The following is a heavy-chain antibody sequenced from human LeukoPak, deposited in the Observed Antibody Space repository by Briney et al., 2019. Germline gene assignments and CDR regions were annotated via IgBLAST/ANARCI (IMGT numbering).Heavy chain of an antibody. V-gene: IGHV4-34*01. D-gene: IGHD6-13*01. CDR2: INHSGST. Sequence: SETLSLTCAVYGGSFSGYYWSWIRQPPGKGLEWIGEINHSGSTNYNPSLKSRVTISVDTSKNQFSLKLSSVTAADTAVYYCPSAKITSSGWYSPTHSRYFDLWGRGTLVTVSS. CDR1: GGSFSGYY. J-gene: IGHJ2*01. CDR3: PSAKITSSGWYSPTHSRYFDL.